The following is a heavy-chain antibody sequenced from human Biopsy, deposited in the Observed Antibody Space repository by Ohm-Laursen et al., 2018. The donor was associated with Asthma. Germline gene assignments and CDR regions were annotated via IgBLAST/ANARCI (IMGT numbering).Heavy chain of an antibody. J-gene: IGHJ4*02. CDR1: GGSISSFY. Sequence: SDTLSLTCCVYGGSISSFYWSWIRQSPEKGLEWMGYVYWTGSTNYNPSLKSRMTMSVDTSKNRMFLELTSVTAADTAIYYCVRAVRNEQWLAPFDYWGQGKPVTVSS. CDR2: VYWTGST. CDR3: VRAVRNEQWLAPFDY. D-gene: IGHD6-19*01. V-gene: IGHV4-59*07.